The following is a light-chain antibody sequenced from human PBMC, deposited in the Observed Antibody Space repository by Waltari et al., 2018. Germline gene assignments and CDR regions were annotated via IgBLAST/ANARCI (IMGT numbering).Light chain of an antibody. CDR2: EDD. V-gene: IGLV1-51*02. CDR1: NHNFGLNY. J-gene: IGLJ3*02. CDR3: GTWDISQTPRQV. Sequence: QSILTQPPSVSAAPGQRVTVSCSGNNHNFGLNYVSWYQQLPGQAPKLLIYEDDKRPSDIPDRFSASKSGTSATLAISGLQTGDEADYYCGTWDISQTPRQVFGGGTKVTVL.